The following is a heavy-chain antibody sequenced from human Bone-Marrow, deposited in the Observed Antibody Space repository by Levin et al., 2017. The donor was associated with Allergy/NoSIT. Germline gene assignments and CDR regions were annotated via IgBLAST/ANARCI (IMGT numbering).Heavy chain of an antibody. J-gene: IGHJ1*01. V-gene: IGHV4-59*01. CDR2: MHRTGTT. CDR1: GDSISNFD. Sequence: TSETLSLTCTVSGDSISNFDWSWIRQPPGKGLEWIGYMHRTGTTNYNSSLQSRLTISVDTSKNQFSLRLNSVTPADTAVYYCARGAWSLGHWGQGILVTVSS. D-gene: IGHD6-19*01. CDR3: ARGAWSLGH.